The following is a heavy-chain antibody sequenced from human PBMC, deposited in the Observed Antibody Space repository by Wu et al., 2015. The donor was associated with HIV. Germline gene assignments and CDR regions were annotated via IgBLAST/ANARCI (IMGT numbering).Heavy chain of an antibody. J-gene: IGHJ4*02. V-gene: IGHV1-24*01. CDR3: TTGYYYGSGKGSYYNHY. Sequence: QVQLVQSGAEVKKPGASVKVSCKVSGHTFSELSMNWVRQSPGKGLEWMGGLDPEDGKKTYAQKFQGRVSMIEATSTDTAYMELRSLRSEDTAVYYCTTGYYYGSGKGSYYNHYWGQGTLVTVSS. CDR2: LDPEDGKK. D-gene: IGHD3-10*01. CDR1: GHTFSELS.